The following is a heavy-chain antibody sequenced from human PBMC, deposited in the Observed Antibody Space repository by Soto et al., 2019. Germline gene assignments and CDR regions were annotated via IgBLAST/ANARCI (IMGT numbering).Heavy chain of an antibody. CDR2: IRSKAYGGTT. CDR1: GFTFGDYA. Sequence: PGGSLRLSCTASGFTFGDYAMSWFRQAPGKGREWVGFIRSKAYGGTTEYAASVKGRFTISRDDSKSIAYLQMNSLKTEDTAVYYCTRAPITMIVVAPDYWGQGTLVTVSS. CDR3: TRAPITMIVVAPDY. V-gene: IGHV3-49*03. D-gene: IGHD3-22*01. J-gene: IGHJ4*02.